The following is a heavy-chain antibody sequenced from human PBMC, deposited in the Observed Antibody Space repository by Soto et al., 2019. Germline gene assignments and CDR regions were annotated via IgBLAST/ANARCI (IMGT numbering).Heavy chain of an antibody. J-gene: IGHJ4*02. V-gene: IGHV3-30-3*01. CDR2: ISYDGSNK. D-gene: IGHD6-13*01. CDR3: ARNIAAAGQTDY. Sequence: GSLRLSCAASGFTFSSYAMHWVRQAPGKGLEWVAVISYDGSNKYYTDSVKGRFTISRDNSKNTLYLQMNSLRAEDTAVYYCARNIAAAGQTDYWGQGTLVTVSS. CDR1: GFTFSSYA.